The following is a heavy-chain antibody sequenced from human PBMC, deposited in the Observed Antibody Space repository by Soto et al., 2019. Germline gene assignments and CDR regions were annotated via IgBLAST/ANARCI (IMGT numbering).Heavy chain of an antibody. Sequence: ASVKVSCKASGYTFTSYYMHWVRQAPGQGLEWMGIINPSGGSTSYAQKDQGRVTMTRDTSTSTVYMELSSLRSDDTAVYYCAIVRGDIVVVPAATPYYYYGMDVWGQGTTVTVSS. CDR3: AIVRGDIVVVPAATPYYYYGMDV. D-gene: IGHD2-2*01. J-gene: IGHJ6*02. CDR2: INPSGGST. CDR1: GYTFTSYY. V-gene: IGHV1-46*01.